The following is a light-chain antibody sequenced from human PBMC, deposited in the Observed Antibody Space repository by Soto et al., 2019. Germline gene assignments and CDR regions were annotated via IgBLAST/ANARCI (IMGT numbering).Light chain of an antibody. CDR2: KTS. Sequence: DILMTQSPSFLSASVGDIVTITCRASQSISTWVAWYQQKPGKAPKLLIYKTSSLESGVPSRFRGSGSGKEFTLNIRGLQPEDFAYYYCQQYNTYFSLTLGGGTKVDIK. J-gene: IGKJ4*01. V-gene: IGKV1-5*03. CDR1: QSISTW. CDR3: QQYNTYFSLT.